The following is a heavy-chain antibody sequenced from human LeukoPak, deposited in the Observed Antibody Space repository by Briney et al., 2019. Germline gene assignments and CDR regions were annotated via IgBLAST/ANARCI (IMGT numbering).Heavy chain of an antibody. CDR1: GFTLSSYW. CDR2: ISSSGSTI. CDR3: AKLLSNSGRFLY. V-gene: IGHV3-48*04. J-gene: IGHJ4*01. D-gene: IGHD4-23*01. Sequence: PGGSLRLSCAASGFTLSSYWMNWVRQAPGKGLEWVSYISSSGSTIYYADSVKGRFTISRDNAKNSLYLQMNSLRAEDTAVYYCAKLLSNSGRFLYWGQGTLVTVPS.